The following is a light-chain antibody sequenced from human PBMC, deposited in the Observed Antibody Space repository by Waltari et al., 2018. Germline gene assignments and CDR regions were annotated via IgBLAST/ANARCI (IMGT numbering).Light chain of an antibody. CDR2: RAS. V-gene: IGKV3-15*01. J-gene: IGKJ4*01. Sequence: EIVMTQSPATLSLSPGERATLSCRASQSVTNNLAWYQQKPGQAPGLLIYRASTRATSIPARISGSGSGTEFTLTISSLQSEDFAFYYCQQYNNWPLTFGGGTKVEIK. CDR1: QSVTNN. CDR3: QQYNNWPLT.